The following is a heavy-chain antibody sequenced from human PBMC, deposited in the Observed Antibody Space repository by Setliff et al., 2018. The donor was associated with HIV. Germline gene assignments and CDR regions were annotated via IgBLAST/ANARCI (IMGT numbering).Heavy chain of an antibody. Sequence: ASVKVSCKASGYTFTSYGISWVRQAPGQGLEWMGWINAGDGNTKYSQNIQGRVTITRDTSATTVYMELSRLRSEDTAVYYCARDGAYVWGTYRYQGFDHWGQGTLVTVSS. D-gene: IGHD3-16*02. CDR1: GYTFTSYG. CDR3: ARDGAYVWGTYRYQGFDH. V-gene: IGHV1-18*01. J-gene: IGHJ4*02. CDR2: INAGDGNT.